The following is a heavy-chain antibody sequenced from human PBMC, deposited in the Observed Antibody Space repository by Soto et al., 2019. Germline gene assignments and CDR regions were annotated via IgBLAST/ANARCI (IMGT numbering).Heavy chain of an antibody. J-gene: IGHJ5*02. CDR1: GFTFSSYW. D-gene: IGHD6-19*01. CDR2: IKQDGSEK. V-gene: IGHV3-7*05. CDR3: ARDFSYSSGWYDWFDP. Sequence: GSLRLSCAASGFTFSSYWMSWVRQAPGKGLEWVANIKQDGSEKYYVDSVKGRFTISRDNAKNSLYLQMNSLRAEDTAVYYCARDFSYSSGWYDWFDPWGQGTLVTVSS.